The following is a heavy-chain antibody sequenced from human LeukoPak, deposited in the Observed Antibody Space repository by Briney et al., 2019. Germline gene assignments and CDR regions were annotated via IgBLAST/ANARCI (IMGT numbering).Heavy chain of an antibody. CDR2: IYYSGST. D-gene: IGHD5-12*01. CDR1: GGSFSGYY. J-gene: IGHJ5*02. CDR3: ARVGYSGYDYASNWFDP. V-gene: IGHV4-59*01. Sequence: KASETLSLTCAVYGGSFSGYYWSWIRQPPGKGLEWIGYIYYSGSTNYNPSLKSRVTISVDTSKNQFSLKLSSVTAADTAVYYCARVGYSGYDYASNWFDPWGQGTLVTVSS.